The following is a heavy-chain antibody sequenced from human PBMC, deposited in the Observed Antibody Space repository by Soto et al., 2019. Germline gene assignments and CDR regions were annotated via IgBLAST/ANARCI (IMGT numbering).Heavy chain of an antibody. V-gene: IGHV1-69*08. J-gene: IGHJ5*02. CDR2: IIPILGIA. CDR3: ARDRGIAARPGWFDP. D-gene: IGHD6-6*01. CDR1: GATFSSYT. Sequence: QVQLVQSGAEVKKPGSSVKVSCKASGATFSSYTISWVRQASGQGLEWMGRIIPILGIANYAQKFQGRVTITADKSTSTAYMELSSLRSEDTAVYYCARDRGIAARPGWFDPWGQGTLVTVSS.